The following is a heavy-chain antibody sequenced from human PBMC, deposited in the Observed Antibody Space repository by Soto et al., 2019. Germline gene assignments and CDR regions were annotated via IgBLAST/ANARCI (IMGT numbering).Heavy chain of an antibody. CDR2: IGTAGDT. J-gene: IGHJ3*02. CDR1: GFTFSSYD. Sequence: GGSLRLSCAASGFTFSSYDMHWVRQATGKSLEWVSAIGTAGDTYYPGSVKGRFTISRENAKNSLYLQMNSLRAGDTAVYYCARAGTSGYYYALTPDAFDIWGQGTMVTVSS. D-gene: IGHD3-22*01. CDR3: ARAGTSGYYYALTPDAFDI. V-gene: IGHV3-13*04.